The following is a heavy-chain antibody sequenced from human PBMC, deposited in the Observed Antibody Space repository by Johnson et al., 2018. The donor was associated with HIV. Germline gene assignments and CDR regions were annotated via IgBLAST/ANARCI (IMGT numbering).Heavy chain of an antibody. CDR3: ATSGDKYSSNWGDAFDI. CDR2: IYSGDNT. J-gene: IGHJ3*02. D-gene: IGHD6-13*01. V-gene: IGHV3-66*02. Sequence: EVQLVESGGGLVQPGGSLRLSCAASRLSVSKNYMSWVRQAPGKGLEWVSLIYSGDNTKYADSVKGRFTISRDNSKNTLFLQMNSLRPEDTAVYFCATSGDKYSSNWGDAFDIWGQGTMVTVSS. CDR1: RLSVSKNY.